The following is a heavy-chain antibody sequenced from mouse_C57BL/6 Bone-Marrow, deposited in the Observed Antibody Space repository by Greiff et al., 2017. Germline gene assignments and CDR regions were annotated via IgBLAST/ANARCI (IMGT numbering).Heavy chain of an antibody. CDR1: GYTFTSYW. Sequence: VQLQQPGAELVMPGASVKLSCKASGYTFTSYWMHWVKQRPGQGLEWIGEIDPSDSYTNYNQKFKGKSTLTVDKSSSTAYMQLSSLTSEDSAVYYCARGNYYGSNWWGQGTTLTVSS. CDR2: IDPSDSYT. CDR3: ARGNYYGSNW. V-gene: IGHV1-69*01. J-gene: IGHJ2*01. D-gene: IGHD1-1*01.